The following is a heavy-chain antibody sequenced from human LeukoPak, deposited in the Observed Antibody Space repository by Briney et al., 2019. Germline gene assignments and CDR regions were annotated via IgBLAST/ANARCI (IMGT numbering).Heavy chain of an antibody. Sequence: GGSLRLSCAGSGFSLDSYGMHWVRQAPGKGLGWVAVISYDGSKKYYADSVKGRFTISRDNSRNTLYLQMNSLRAEDTAVYYCAKDGIHSSTWWGRNWLDSWGQGTLVTVSS. J-gene: IGHJ5*01. CDR1: GFSLDSYG. D-gene: IGHD2-2*01. CDR3: AKDGIHSSTWWGRNWLDS. V-gene: IGHV3-30*18. CDR2: ISYDGSKK.